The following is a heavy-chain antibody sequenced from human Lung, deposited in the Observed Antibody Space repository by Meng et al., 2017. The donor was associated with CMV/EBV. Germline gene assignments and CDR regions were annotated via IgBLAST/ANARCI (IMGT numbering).Heavy chain of an antibody. V-gene: IGHV3-13*01. D-gene: IGHD6-13*01. Sequence: GESLKISCAASGFTFSSYDMHWVRQATGKGLEWVSAIGTAGDTYYPGSVKGRFTISRENAKNSLYLQMNSLRAGDTAVYYCARARAGRGDYYYYYGMDVWGQGTTVTFSS. CDR3: ARARAGRGDYYYYYGMDV. CDR1: GFTFSSYD. CDR2: IGTAGDT. J-gene: IGHJ6*02.